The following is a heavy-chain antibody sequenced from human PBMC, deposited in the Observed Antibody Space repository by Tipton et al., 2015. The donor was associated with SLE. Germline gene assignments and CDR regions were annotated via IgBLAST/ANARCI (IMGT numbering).Heavy chain of an antibody. D-gene: IGHD3-9*01. CDR3: ARRLTGDAGYFDY. CDR1: DYSISSGYY. J-gene: IGHJ4*02. CDR2: IYHGVST. V-gene: IGHV4-38-2*01. Sequence: TLSLTCPVSDYSISSGYYWGWIRQPPGKGLQWIGTIYHGVSTYYHPSLKSRVTISVDTSKNQFSLKLSSVTAADTAVYYCARRLTGDAGYFDYWGQGTLVTVSS.